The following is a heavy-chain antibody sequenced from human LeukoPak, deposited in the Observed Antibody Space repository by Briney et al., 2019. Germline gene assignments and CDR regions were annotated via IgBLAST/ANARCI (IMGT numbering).Heavy chain of an antibody. CDR2: IITIIGTA. D-gene: IGHD4-17*01. V-gene: IGHV1-69*13. J-gene: IGHJ5*02. Sequence: GASVKVSCKASGGTFSSYAISWVRQAPGQGLEWMGGIITIIGTANKAQKFQGRVTITADESTSTAYMELSSLRSEDTAVYYCARWRTVTTPFDPWGQGTLVTVSS. CDR3: ARWRTVTTPFDP. CDR1: GGTFSSYA.